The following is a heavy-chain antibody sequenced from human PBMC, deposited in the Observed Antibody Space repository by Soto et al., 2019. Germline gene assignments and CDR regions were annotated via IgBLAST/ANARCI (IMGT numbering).Heavy chain of an antibody. CDR3: ATDVAVAGNYLDP. CDR1: GFTFGNFW. CDR2: MNQDGSGR. J-gene: IGHJ5*02. D-gene: IGHD6-19*01. Sequence: PGGSLRLSCVASGFTFGNFWMTWVRQAPGKGLEWVANMNQDGSGRYYVDSLKGRFTISRDNAKNSLYLQINSLRAEDTAIYYCATDVAVAGNYLDPWGQGTLVTVSS. V-gene: IGHV3-7*03.